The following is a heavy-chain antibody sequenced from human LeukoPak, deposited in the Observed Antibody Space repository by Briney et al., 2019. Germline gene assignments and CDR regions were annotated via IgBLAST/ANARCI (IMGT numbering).Heavy chain of an antibody. CDR3: ARAPLLSPSYFDY. J-gene: IGHJ4*02. D-gene: IGHD3-10*01. CDR1: GYTFTSYY. Sequence: ASVKVSCKASGYTFTSYYMHWVRQAPGQGLEWMGRINPNSGGTNYAQKFQGRVTMTRDTSISTAYMELSRLRSDDTAVYYRARAPLLSPSYFDYWGQGTLVTVSS. CDR2: INPNSGGT. V-gene: IGHV1-2*06.